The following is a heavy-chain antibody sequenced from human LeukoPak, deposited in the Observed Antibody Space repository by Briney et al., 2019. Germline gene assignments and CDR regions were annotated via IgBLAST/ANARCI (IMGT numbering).Heavy chain of an antibody. CDR3: ARRAGGYSHSYDY. CDR2: IYSGGNT. Sequence: GGSLRLSCAASEFTVSSNYMSWGRQAPGKGLEWVSIIYSGGNTYYADSVKGRFTISRDNSKNTLYLQMNNLRADDTAVYYCARRAGGYSHSYDYWGQGTLVTVSS. V-gene: IGHV3-53*01. J-gene: IGHJ4*02. D-gene: IGHD4-23*01. CDR1: EFTVSSNY.